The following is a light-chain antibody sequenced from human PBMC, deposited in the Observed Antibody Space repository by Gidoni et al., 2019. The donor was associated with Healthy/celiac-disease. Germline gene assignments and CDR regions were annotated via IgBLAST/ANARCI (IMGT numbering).Light chain of an antibody. CDR3: QQRSNGPPT. Sequence: EIVLTQSPATLSLSPGDRATLSCRASQSVSSYLAWYQQKPGQAHRRLIYDASNRATGIPDRFSGSGSGTDCTLTISSLEPEDFAGYYCQQRSNGPPTFGGGTKVEIK. J-gene: IGKJ4*01. V-gene: IGKV3-11*01. CDR1: QSVSSY. CDR2: DAS.